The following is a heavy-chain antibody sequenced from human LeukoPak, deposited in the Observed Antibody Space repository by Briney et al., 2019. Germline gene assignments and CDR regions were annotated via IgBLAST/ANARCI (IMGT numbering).Heavy chain of an antibody. CDR3: ARDSLGGDY. CDR2: IWNDGSKK. Sequence: GGSLRLSCAASGFTFSTFGMHWVRRAPGKGLEWVAVIWNDGSKKFYADSVKGRFTISRDNSKNTLYLQMNCLRAEDTAVYYCARDSLGGDYWGQGTLVTVSS. V-gene: IGHV3-33*01. CDR1: GFTFSTFG. J-gene: IGHJ4*02. D-gene: IGHD3-16*01.